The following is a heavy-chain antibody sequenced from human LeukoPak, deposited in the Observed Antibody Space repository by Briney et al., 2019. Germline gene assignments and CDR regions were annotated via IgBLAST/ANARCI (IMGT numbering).Heavy chain of an antibody. J-gene: IGHJ4*02. CDR1: GFTVSGNY. Sequence: PGGSLRLSCAASGFTVSGNYMSWVRQAPGKGLEWVSVIYSGGGTYYADSVKGRFTISRDNSKNTLYLQMNSLRAEDTAVYYCTRDCSSGWCLNYWGQGTLVTVSS. CDR3: TRDCSSGWCLNY. CDR2: IYSGGGT. V-gene: IGHV3-53*01. D-gene: IGHD6-19*01.